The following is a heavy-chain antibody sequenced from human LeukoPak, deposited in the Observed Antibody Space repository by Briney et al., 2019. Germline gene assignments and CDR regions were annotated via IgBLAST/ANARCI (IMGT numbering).Heavy chain of an antibody. Sequence: GGSLRLSCAASGFTFSSYAMSWVRQAPGKGLEWVSAISGSGGSTYYADSVKGRFTISRDNSQNTLSLQMNSLRVEDTAVYYCASSHFNVAAFSPTAYWGQGTLVTVSS. CDR1: GFTFSSYA. V-gene: IGHV3-23*01. J-gene: IGHJ4*02. CDR2: ISGSGGST. CDR3: ASSHFNVAAFSPTAY. D-gene: IGHD2-21*02.